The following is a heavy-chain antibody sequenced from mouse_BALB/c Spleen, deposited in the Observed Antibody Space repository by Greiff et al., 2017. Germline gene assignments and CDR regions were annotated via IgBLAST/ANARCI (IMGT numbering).Heavy chain of an antibody. Sequence: EVKLLESGPGLVKPSQSLSLTCSVTGYSITSGYYWTWIRQFPGNQLEWMGSISYDGSNNYNPSLKNRSPITRDTSKNQFFLKLNSVTTEDTATYYCARGDYDEFWYFDVWGAGTTVTVSS. D-gene: IGHD2-4*01. CDR2: ISYDGSN. J-gene: IGHJ1*01. CDR1: GYSITSGYY. V-gene: IGHV3-6*02. CDR3: ARGDYDEFWYFDV.